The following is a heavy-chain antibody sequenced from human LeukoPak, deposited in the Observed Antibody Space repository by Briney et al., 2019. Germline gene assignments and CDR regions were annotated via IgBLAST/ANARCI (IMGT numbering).Heavy chain of an antibody. V-gene: IGHV3-64*04. CDR3: AKARRSCMDV. J-gene: IGHJ6*02. D-gene: IGHD5-24*01. CDR1: GFTFSNYA. Sequence: GGSLRLSCSASGFTFSNYAMYWVRQAPGKGLEYISAISSNGGSTYYADSVKGRFTISRDNSKNTLYLQMNSLRAEDTAVYYCAKARRSCMDVWGQGTTVTVSS. CDR2: ISSNGGST.